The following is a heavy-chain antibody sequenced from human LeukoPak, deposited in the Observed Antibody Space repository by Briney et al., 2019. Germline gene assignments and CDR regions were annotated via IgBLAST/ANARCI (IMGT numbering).Heavy chain of an antibody. Sequence: SETLSLTCTVSGGSISSYYWSWIRQPPGKGLEWIGYIYYSGSTNYNPSLKSRVTISVDTSKNQFSLKLSSVTAADTAVYYCARERVRREFDYWGQGTLVTVSS. CDR2: IYYSGST. J-gene: IGHJ4*02. D-gene: IGHD1-1*01. CDR3: ARERVRREFDY. V-gene: IGHV4-59*12. CDR1: GGSISSYY.